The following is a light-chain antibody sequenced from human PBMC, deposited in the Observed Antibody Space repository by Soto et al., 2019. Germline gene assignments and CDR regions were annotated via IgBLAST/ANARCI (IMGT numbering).Light chain of an antibody. V-gene: IGLV1-40*01. CDR3: SLYTTSSTRVV. J-gene: IGLJ2*01. CDR1: NSNIGAGYD. CDR2: TKS. Sequence: QSVLTQPPSVSGAPGQRITLACTGSNSNIGAGYDVHWYRQFPGAAPKALLSTKSHRPSGVPDRFSGSKSGNTASLTISGLQAEDEANYFCSLYTTSSTRVVFGGGAKLTVL.